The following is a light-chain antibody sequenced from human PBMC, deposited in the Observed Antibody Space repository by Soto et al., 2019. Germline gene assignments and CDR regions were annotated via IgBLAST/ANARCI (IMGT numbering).Light chain of an antibody. CDR1: TSNIGHNY. V-gene: IGLV1-51*01. J-gene: IGLJ3*02. CDR2: GND. CDR3: ATWDTNLSAV. Sequence: QSVLTQPPSVSAAPGQTVTISCSGGTSNIGHNYVSWYQQLPGTAPTPLIYGNDKRPSGIPDRFSGSKSGTSATLAITGLQTGDEADYYCATWDTNLSAVFGGGTKLTVL.